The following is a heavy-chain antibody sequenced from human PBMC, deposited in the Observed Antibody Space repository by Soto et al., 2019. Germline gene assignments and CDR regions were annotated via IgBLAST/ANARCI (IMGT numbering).Heavy chain of an antibody. CDR1: GCTFSCVD. V-gene: IGHV3-30*18. Sequence: XLRLSCAASGCTFSCVDMHWVRQAPGKGLEWVALISNDGSQKSYGDSVKGRFTISRDNSKKTLFLHMDSLTADDTAVYYCAKASGWYYFEYWGQGNLVTVSS. CDR3: AKASGWYYFEY. J-gene: IGHJ4*02. D-gene: IGHD6-19*01. CDR2: ISNDGSQK.